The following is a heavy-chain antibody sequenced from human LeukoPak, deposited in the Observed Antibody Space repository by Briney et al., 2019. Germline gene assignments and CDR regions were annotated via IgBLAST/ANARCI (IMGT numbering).Heavy chain of an antibody. V-gene: IGHV3-74*01. Sequence: GGSLRLSCAAPGFTFSSYWMHWVRQAPGKGLVWVSRINSDGSSTSYADSVKGRFTISRDNAKNTLYLQMNSLRAEDTAVYYCARDWSDTIFGVVNDYWGQGTLVTVSS. CDR3: ARDWSDTIFGVVNDY. J-gene: IGHJ4*02. D-gene: IGHD3-3*01. CDR2: INSDGSST. CDR1: GFTFSSYW.